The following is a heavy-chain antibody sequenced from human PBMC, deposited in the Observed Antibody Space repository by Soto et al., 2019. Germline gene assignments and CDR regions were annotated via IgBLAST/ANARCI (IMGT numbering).Heavy chain of an antibody. V-gene: IGHV3-30-3*01. Sequence: GGSLRLSCVASGFTFSSYAMHWVRQAPGKGLEWVAVISYDGSNKYYADSVKGRFTISRDNSKNTLYLQMNSLRAEDTAVYYCAGSHYDFWSGYPGHYFDYWGQGTLVTVSS. D-gene: IGHD3-3*01. CDR2: ISYDGSNK. J-gene: IGHJ4*02. CDR3: AGSHYDFWSGYPGHYFDY. CDR1: GFTFSSYA.